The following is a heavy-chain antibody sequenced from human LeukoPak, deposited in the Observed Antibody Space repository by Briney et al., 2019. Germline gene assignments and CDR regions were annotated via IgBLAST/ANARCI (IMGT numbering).Heavy chain of an antibody. CDR3: ASTVVTPDDAFDI. CDR2: ISYDGSNK. D-gene: IGHD4-23*01. CDR1: GFTFSSYA. J-gene: IGHJ3*02. V-gene: IGHV3-30-3*01. Sequence: PGGSLRLSCAASGFTFSSYAMHWVRQAPGKGLEWVAFISYDGSNKYYADSVKGRFTISRDNSKNTLYLQMNSLRAEDTAVYYCASTVVTPDDAFDIWGQGTMVTVSS.